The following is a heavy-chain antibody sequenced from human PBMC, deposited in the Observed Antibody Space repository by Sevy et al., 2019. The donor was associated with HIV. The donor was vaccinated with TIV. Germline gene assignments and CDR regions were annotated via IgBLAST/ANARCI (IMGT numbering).Heavy chain of an antibody. CDR1: GFTFGDYA. CDR2: IRSKAYGGTT. Sequence: GGSLRLSCTASGFTFGDYAMSWFRQAPGKGLEWVGFIRSKAYGGTTEYAASVKGRFTISRDDSKSIAYLQMNSLKTEDTAVYYCTRERSSGRWLHAHWGQGTLVTVSS. J-gene: IGHJ4*02. V-gene: IGHV3-49*03. CDR3: TRERSSGRWLHAH. D-gene: IGHD5-12*01.